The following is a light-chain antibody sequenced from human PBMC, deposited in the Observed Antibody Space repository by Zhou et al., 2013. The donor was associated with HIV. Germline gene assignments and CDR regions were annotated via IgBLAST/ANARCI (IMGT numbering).Light chain of an antibody. J-gene: IGKJ1*01. V-gene: IGKV1-5*03. CDR1: QTISSW. CDR3: QQYGSYSPGT. CDR2: KAS. Sequence: DIQMTQSPSTLSASVGDRVTITCRASQTISSWLAWYQQKPGKAPKLLIYKASSLESGVPSRFSGSGSRTEFALTISSLQPDDFATYYCQQYGSYSPGTFGQGTKVEFK.